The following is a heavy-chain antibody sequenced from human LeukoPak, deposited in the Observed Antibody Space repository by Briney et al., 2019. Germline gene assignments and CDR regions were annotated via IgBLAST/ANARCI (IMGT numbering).Heavy chain of an antibody. J-gene: IGHJ4*02. CDR1: GDSISSSSYY. CDR2: IYYSGNT. CDR3: ARVGPSSGWGRPYDY. V-gene: IGHV4-39*07. Sequence: SETLSLTCTVSGDSISSSSYYWGWIRQPPGKGLEWIGNIYYSGNTYYNPSLKSRVTISVDTSKNQFSLKLSSVTAADTAVYYCARVGPSSGWGRPYDYWGQGTLVTVSS. D-gene: IGHD6-19*01.